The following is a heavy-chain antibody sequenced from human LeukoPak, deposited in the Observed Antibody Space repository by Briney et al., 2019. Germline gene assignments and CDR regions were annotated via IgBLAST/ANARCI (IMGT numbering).Heavy chain of an antibody. J-gene: IGHJ4*02. CDR1: GFTVSSNY. Sequence: GGSLRLSCAASGFTVSSNYISWVRQAPGKGLEWVSVIYTGGSTYYADSVKGRFIISRDNSKNTLYLQMNSLRAEDTAVYYCARGMVRGLKCFDYWGQGTLVTVSS. CDR2: IYTGGST. V-gene: IGHV3-66*01. D-gene: IGHD3-10*01. CDR3: ARGMVRGLKCFDY.